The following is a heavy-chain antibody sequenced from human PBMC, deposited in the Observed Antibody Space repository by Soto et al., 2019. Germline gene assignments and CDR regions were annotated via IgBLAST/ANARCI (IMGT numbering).Heavy chain of an antibody. D-gene: IGHD4-17*01. CDR2: IIPIFGTS. V-gene: IGHV1-69*06. CDR1: GGSFSTYS. CDR3: AITYGDYVVGAFDI. J-gene: IGHJ3*02. Sequence: QVQLVQSGAEVKKPGSSVKVSCKASGGSFSTYSISWVRQAPGQGLEWMGGIIPIFGTSNYAQKFQGRVTSTADKSTNTAYMELSSLRSEDTAVYYCAITYGDYVVGAFDIWCKGTMVTVSS.